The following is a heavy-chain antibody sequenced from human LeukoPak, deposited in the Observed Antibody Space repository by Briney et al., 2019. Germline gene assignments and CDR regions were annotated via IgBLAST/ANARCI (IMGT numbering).Heavy chain of an antibody. D-gene: IGHD3-16*01. CDR1: GYSFTGYF. CDR2: INPNNGLT. Sequence: ASVKVSCKASGYSFTGYFLHWVRQAPGQGLEWMGWINPNNGLTNYTQKFKGRVTMTRDTSSATGYMELNRLTSDDPAVFYCARAWGSLYYFDHWGQGTLVTVSS. V-gene: IGHV1-2*02. J-gene: IGHJ4*02. CDR3: ARAWGSLYYFDH.